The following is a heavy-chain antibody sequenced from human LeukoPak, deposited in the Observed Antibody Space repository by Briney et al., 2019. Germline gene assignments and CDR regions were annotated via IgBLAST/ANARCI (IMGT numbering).Heavy chain of an antibody. Sequence: GGSLRLSCAASGLTFSSYEMNWVRQAPGKGLEWVSYISSSARTTYYADSVKGRFTISRDNAKNSLYLQMKSLRAEDTAVHYCARVPYGGVYWYFDLWGRGTLVTVSS. CDR3: ARVPYGGVYWYFDL. D-gene: IGHD3-10*01. CDR1: GLTFSSYE. V-gene: IGHV3-48*03. J-gene: IGHJ2*01. CDR2: ISSSARTT.